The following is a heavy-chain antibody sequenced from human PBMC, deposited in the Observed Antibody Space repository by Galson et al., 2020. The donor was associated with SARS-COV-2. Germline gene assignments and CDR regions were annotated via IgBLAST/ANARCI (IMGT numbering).Heavy chain of an antibody. CDR2: IKQDGSEK. Sequence: QAGGSLRLSCAASGFTFSSYWMSWVRQAPGKGLEWVANIKQDGSEKYYVDSVKGRFTISRDNAKNSLYLQMNSLRAEDTAVYYCAREFQRYSSGWYFVPEDHWGQGTLVTVSS. D-gene: IGHD6-19*01. V-gene: IGHV3-7*01. J-gene: IGHJ4*02. CDR1: GFTFSSYW. CDR3: AREFQRYSSGWYFVPEDH.